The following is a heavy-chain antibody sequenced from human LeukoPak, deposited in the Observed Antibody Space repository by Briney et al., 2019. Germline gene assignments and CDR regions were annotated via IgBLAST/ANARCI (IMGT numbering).Heavy chain of an antibody. J-gene: IGHJ3*02. CDR1: GGTFSRCA. Sequence: GASVKVSCKASGGTFSRCAISWVRQAPGQGLEWMGGITPIFGKSNYAQKFQGRVTMTRDTSTSTVYMELSSLRSEDTAVYYCARKKQGVPFDIWGQGTMVTVSS. D-gene: IGHD3-10*01. CDR2: ITPIFGKS. V-gene: IGHV1-69*05. CDR3: ARKKQGVPFDI.